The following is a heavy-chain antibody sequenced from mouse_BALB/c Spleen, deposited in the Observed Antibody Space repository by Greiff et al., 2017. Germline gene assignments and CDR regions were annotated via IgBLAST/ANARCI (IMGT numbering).Heavy chain of an antibody. CDR3: TRRGYDYDVYFDV. Sequence: VQLQQSGTVLARPGASVKMSCKASGYTFTSYWMHWVKQRPGQGLEWIGAIYPGSSDTSYNQKFKGKAKLTAVTSTSTAYMELSSLTNEDSAVYYCTRRGYDYDVYFDVWGAGTTVTVSS. J-gene: IGHJ1*01. V-gene: IGHV1-5*01. CDR2: IYPGSSDT. D-gene: IGHD2-4*01. CDR1: GYTFTSYW.